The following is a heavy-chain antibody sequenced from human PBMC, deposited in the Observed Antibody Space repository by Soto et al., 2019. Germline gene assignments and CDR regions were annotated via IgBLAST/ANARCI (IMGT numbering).Heavy chain of an antibody. CDR2: ISQSGTT. CDR1: GDSISGSDW. CDR3: VREVSDTAAFDS. J-gene: IGHJ4*02. Sequence: QVQLQESGPGLVKPSGTLSLTCGVSGDSISGSDWWSWVRQPPGKGLEWIGEISQSGTTNYNPSLESRVTISLDKSKNSLSLKVDSVTAADTAVYFCVREVSDTAAFDSWGQGTLVPVSS. D-gene: IGHD2-21*01. V-gene: IGHV4-4*02.